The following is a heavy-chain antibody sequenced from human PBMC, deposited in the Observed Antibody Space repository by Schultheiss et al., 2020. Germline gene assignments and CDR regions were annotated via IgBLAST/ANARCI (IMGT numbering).Heavy chain of an antibody. CDR2: IYHSGST. CDR3: ARVGWYGWFDP. Sequence: SETLSLTCTVSGGSISSGGYYWSWIRQHPGKGLEWIGSIYHSGSTYYNPSLKSLVTISVDTSKNQFSLKLSSVTAADTAVYYCARVGWYGWFDPWGQGTLVTVSS. V-gene: IGHV4-31*01. CDR1: GGSISSGGYY. J-gene: IGHJ5*02. D-gene: IGHD6-19*01.